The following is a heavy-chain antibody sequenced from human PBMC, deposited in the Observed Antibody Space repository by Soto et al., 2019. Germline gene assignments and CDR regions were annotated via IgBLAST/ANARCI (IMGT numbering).Heavy chain of an antibody. V-gene: IGHV3-21*01. Sequence: GGSLRLSCAASGFTFSSYSMNWVRQAPGKGLEWVSSISSSSYIYYADSVKGRFTISRDNAKNSLYLQMNSLRAEDTAVYYCAREIPVGVARNFDYWGQGTLVTVSS. CDR3: AREIPVGVARNFDY. J-gene: IGHJ4*02. D-gene: IGHD3-3*01. CDR1: GFTFSSYS. CDR2: ISSSSYI.